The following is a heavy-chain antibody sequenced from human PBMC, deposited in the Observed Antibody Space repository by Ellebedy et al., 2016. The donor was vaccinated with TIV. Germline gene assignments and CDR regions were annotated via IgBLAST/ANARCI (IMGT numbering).Heavy chain of an antibody. CDR3: ARDLDKSSGWYGGAAY. D-gene: IGHD6-19*01. V-gene: IGHV3-30-3*01. CDR1: GFTFNSYA. J-gene: IGHJ4*02. CDR2: ISYDGSSK. Sequence: PGGSLRLSCAASGFTFNSYAMHWVRQAPGKGLEWVAVISYDGSSKYYADSVKGRFTISRDHSMTTLYLEMNSLRAEDTAVYYCARDLDKSSGWYGGAAYWGQGTLVTVSS.